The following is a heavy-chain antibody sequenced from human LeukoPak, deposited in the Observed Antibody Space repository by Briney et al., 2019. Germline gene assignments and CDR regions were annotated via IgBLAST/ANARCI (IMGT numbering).Heavy chain of an antibody. D-gene: IGHD3-10*01. CDR3: ARLVSLWFGEPFDAFDI. Sequence: AETLSLTCTVSGGSISSSSYYWGWIRQPPGKGLEWIGSIYYSGSTYYNPSLKSRVTISVDTSKNQFSLKLSSVTAADTAVYYCARLVSLWFGEPFDAFDIWGQGTMVTVSS. CDR2: IYYSGST. CDR1: GGSISSSSYY. V-gene: IGHV4-39*01. J-gene: IGHJ3*02.